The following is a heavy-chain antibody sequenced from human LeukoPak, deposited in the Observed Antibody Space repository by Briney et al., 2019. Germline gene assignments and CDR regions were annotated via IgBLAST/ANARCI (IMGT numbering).Heavy chain of an antibody. J-gene: IGHJ6*03. CDR2: ISAYNGNT. CDR1: GGTFSSYA. CDR3: ARGRDYYYYMDV. V-gene: IGHV1-18*01. Sequence: ASVKVSCKASGGTFSSYAISWVRQAPGQGLEWMGWISAYNGNTNYAQKLQGRVTMTTDTSTSTAYMELRSLRSDDTAVYYCARGRDYYYYMDVWGKGTTVTVSS.